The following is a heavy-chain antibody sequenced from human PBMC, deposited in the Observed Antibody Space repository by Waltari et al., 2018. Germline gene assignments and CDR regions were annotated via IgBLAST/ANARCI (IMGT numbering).Heavy chain of an antibody. CDR2: VHRSGRT. Sequence: QVQLQESGPGLVKPSGTLSLTCGVSGVSMSGNYWWSWVRQPPGKGLEWIGQVHRSGRTNYNPPLESRVTVSIDTFNSQFSLEVTSATAADTALYFCARDRGRGLYLDSWGRGILVTVSP. D-gene: IGHD2-15*01. J-gene: IGHJ4*02. V-gene: IGHV4-4*02. CDR3: ARDRGRGLYLDS. CDR1: GVSMSGNYW.